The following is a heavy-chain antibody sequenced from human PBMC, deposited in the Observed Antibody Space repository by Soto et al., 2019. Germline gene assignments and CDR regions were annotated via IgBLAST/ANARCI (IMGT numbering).Heavy chain of an antibody. V-gene: IGHV4-59*01. CDR3: ARVGGSGSYYTVFWFDP. J-gene: IGHJ5*02. CDR1: GGSISSYY. D-gene: IGHD3-10*01. Sequence: SETLSLTCTLSGGSISSYYWSWIRQPPGKGLEWIGYIYYSGSTNYNPSLKSRVTISVDTSKNQFSLKLSSVTAADTAVYFCARVGGSGSYYTVFWFDPWGQGTLVTVSS. CDR2: IYYSGST.